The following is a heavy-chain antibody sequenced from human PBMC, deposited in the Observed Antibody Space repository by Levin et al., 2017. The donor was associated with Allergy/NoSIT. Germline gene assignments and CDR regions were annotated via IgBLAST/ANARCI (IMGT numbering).Heavy chain of an antibody. Sequence: SQTLSLTCAVYGGSFSGYSWTWIRQPPGKGLEWIGEIYHSGSTNYNPSLKSRVTISADTSKSQFSLKLTSVTAADTATYYFARPVVGRKSQKILRYLDRVHPTPSDACDFWGQGRMGTVSP. CDR3: ARPVVGRKSQKILRYLDRVHPTPSDACDF. CDR2: IYHSGST. J-gene: IGHJ3*01. CDR1: GGSFSGYS. D-gene: IGHD3-9*01. V-gene: IGHV4-34*01.